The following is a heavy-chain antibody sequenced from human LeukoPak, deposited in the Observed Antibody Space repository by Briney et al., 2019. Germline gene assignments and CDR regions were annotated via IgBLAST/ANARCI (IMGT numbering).Heavy chain of an antibody. J-gene: IGHJ4*02. Sequence: GGSLRLSCAASGFTFSSYGMHWVRQAPGKGLEWVAVISYDGSNKYYADSVKGRFTISRDNSKNTLYLQINSLRAEDTAVYYCATHSSGYYWGQGTLVTVSS. CDR1: GFTFSSYG. V-gene: IGHV3-30*03. CDR3: ATHSSGYY. CDR2: ISYDGSNK. D-gene: IGHD6-19*01.